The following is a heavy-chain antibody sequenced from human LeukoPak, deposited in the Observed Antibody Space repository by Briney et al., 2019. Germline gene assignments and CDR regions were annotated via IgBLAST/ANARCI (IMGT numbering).Heavy chain of an antibody. CDR1: GGSISSYY. J-gene: IGHJ6*03. D-gene: IGHD3-3*01. Sequence: SETLSFTCTVSGGSISSYYWSWIRQPPGKGLEWIGYIYYSGSTNYNPSLKSRVTISVDTSKNQFSLKLSSVTAADTAVYYCARAVGDFWSGYHYYYYMDVWGKGTTVTVSS. V-gene: IGHV4-59*01. CDR2: IYYSGST. CDR3: ARAVGDFWSGYHYYYYMDV.